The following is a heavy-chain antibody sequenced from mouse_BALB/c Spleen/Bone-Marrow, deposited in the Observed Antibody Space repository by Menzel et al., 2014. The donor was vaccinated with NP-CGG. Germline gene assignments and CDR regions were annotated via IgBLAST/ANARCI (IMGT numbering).Heavy chain of an antibody. CDR1: GFNIKDTY. V-gene: IGHV14-3*02. Sequence: VQLQQSGAELVKPGASVKLSCTASGFNIKDTYIHWVKRRPEQGLEWIGRIDPENGNIKYDPKFQVKATITADTSSKTAYLQLISLTSEDTAVYYCTRRGFDFWGQGTTLTVSS. J-gene: IGHJ2*01. CDR3: TRRGFDF. CDR2: IDPENGNI.